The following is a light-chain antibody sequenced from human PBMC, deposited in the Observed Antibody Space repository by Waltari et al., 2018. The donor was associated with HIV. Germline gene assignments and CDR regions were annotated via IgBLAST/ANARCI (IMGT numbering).Light chain of an antibody. V-gene: IGKV1-5*03. Sequence: DIQMTQSPSTLSTSVGDRITITCRASQSIDTWLAWYQQKPGKAPKLLVYKTSSLQSGVASRFSGSGSGTEFTLTISSLQPDDFATYYCQHYNTSSPGTFGQGTRVDI. CDR2: KTS. J-gene: IGKJ1*01. CDR1: QSIDTW. CDR3: QHYNTSSPGT.